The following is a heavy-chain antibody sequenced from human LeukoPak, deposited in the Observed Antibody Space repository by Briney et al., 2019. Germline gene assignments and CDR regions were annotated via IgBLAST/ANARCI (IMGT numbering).Heavy chain of an antibody. CDR2: ISGSSRIYT. CDR3: ARALYYDFWSGSPDDAFDI. J-gene: IGHJ3*02. Sequence: GGSLRLSCAASGFIFSDYYMSWIRQAPGKGLEWVSYISGSSRIYTNYADSVKGRFTISRDNAKNSLYLQMNSLRAEDTALYHCARALYYDFWSGSPDDAFDIWGQGTMVTVSS. D-gene: IGHD3-3*01. V-gene: IGHV3-11*03. CDR1: GFIFSDYY.